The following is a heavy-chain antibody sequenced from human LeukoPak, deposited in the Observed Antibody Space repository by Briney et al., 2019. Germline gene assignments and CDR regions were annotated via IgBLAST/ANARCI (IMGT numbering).Heavy chain of an antibody. V-gene: IGHV3-48*03. D-gene: IGHD3/OR15-3a*01. J-gene: IGHJ6*03. CDR2: INTSGSSI. CDR3: VRARLSKRDFWTDFGAYYYYMDV. CDR1: GFLFSAYE. Sequence: GGSLRLSCVASGFLFSAYEMNWVRQAPGKGLEWLSFINTSGSSIYYADSVKGRFTISRDNVKNTLYLQMNSLRAEDTAVYFCVRARLSKRDFWTDFGAYYYYMDVWGTGTTATVSS.